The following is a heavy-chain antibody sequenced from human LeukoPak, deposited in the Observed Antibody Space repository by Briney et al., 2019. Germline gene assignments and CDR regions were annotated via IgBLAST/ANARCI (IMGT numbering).Heavy chain of an antibody. D-gene: IGHD2-15*01. Sequence: GGSLRLSCAASGFTFSSYGMLWVRQAPGKGLEWVAVIWYDGSNKYYADSVKGRFTISRDNSKNTLYLQMNSLRAEDTAVYYCARSIVADRGSFDYWGQGTLVTVSS. CDR3: ARSIVADRGSFDY. CDR2: IWYDGSNK. J-gene: IGHJ4*02. V-gene: IGHV3-33*01. CDR1: GFTFSSYG.